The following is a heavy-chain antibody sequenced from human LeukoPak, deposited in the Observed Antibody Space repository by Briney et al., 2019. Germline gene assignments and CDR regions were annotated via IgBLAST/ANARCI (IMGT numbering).Heavy chain of an antibody. Sequence: PSETLSLTCTVSGGSISSYYWSWIRQPPGKGLEWIGYIYYSGSTNYNPSLKSRVTISVDTSKNQFSLKLSSVTAADTAVYYCARLRFRVLPGRPGWFDYWGQGTLVTVSS. CDR2: IYYSGST. D-gene: IGHD3-10*01. CDR3: ARLRFRVLPGRPGWFDY. CDR1: GGSISSYY. V-gene: IGHV4-59*12. J-gene: IGHJ4*02.